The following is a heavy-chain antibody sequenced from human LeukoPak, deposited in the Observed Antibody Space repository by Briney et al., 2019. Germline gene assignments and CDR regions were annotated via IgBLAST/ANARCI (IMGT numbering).Heavy chain of an antibody. CDR2: INHSGST. CDR3: ARLITAFQAFDS. Sequence: SGTLSLTCAVYGGSFSGYYWTWIRQPPGKGLEWIGEINHSGSTNYNPSLNSRVTISVDTSKNQFSLNLSSVTAADTAVYYCARLITAFQAFDSWGQGTLVTVPS. V-gene: IGHV4-34*01. CDR1: GGSFSGYY. D-gene: IGHD3-16*01. J-gene: IGHJ4*02.